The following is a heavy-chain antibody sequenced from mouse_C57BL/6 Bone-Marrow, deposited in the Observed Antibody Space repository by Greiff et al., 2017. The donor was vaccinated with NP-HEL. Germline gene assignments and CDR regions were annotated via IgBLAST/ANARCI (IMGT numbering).Heavy chain of an antibody. Sequence: QVQLKQPGAELVKPGASVKLSCKASGYTFTSYWMHWVKQRPGQGLEWIGMIHPNSGSTNYNEKFKSKATLTVDKSSSTAYMQLSSLTSEDSAVYYCVTVVATDYAMDYWGQGTSVTVSS. D-gene: IGHD1-1*01. CDR2: IHPNSGST. J-gene: IGHJ4*01. V-gene: IGHV1-64*01. CDR3: VTVVATDYAMDY. CDR1: GYTFTSYW.